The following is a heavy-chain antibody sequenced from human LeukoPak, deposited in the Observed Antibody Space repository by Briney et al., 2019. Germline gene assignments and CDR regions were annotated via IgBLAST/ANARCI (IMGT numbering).Heavy chain of an antibody. CDR1: GGPIISYT. CDR2: IYYSGST. V-gene: IGHV4-59*01. J-gene: IGHJ4*02. Sequence: PSETLSLTCTVSGGPIISYTWGWIRKPLGKGREWIGYIYYSGSTNYNPSLKSRVTISVDTSKNQFSLKLSSVTAADTAVYYCARGGIAAAGMSGDFDYWGQGTLVTVSS. CDR3: ARGGIAAAGMSGDFDY. D-gene: IGHD6-13*01.